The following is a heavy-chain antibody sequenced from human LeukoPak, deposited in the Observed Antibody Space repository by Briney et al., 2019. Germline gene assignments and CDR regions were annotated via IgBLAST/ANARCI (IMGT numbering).Heavy chain of an antibody. J-gene: IGHJ4*02. V-gene: IGHV4-39*07. Sequence: PSETLSLTCTVSGGPIDSSSFYWGWIRQPPGKGLEWIGSIYYSGSTNYNPSLKSRVTISVDTSKNQFSLKLSSVTAADAAVYYCARHPTKWELRLSLDYWGQGTLVTVSS. CDR3: ARHPTKWELRLSLDY. CDR2: IYYSGST. D-gene: IGHD1-26*01. CDR1: GGPIDSSSFY.